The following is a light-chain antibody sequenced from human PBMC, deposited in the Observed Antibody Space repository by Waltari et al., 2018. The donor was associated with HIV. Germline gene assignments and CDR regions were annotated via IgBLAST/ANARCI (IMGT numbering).Light chain of an antibody. CDR3: QSYDTTTPVV. Sequence: NFMLTQPHSVSESPGQTVSISCTRSSGSIASSYVPWYQQRPGSSPTAVIFEDNQRPSGVPERFSGSIDSSSNSASLTISGLKTEDEADYYCQSYDTTTPVVFGGGTRLTVL. CDR1: SGSIASSY. J-gene: IGLJ2*01. V-gene: IGLV6-57*01. CDR2: EDN.